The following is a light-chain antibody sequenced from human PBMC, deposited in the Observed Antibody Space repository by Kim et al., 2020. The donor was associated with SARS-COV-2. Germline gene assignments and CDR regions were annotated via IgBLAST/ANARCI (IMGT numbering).Light chain of an antibody. J-gene: IGKJ5*01. V-gene: IGKV1-9*01. CDR1: RIMSNY. CDR3: QQLNNYPMT. Sequence: ALFGDTVTITCRASRIMSNYLAWYQQKPGKAPELLIFGSSTLQRGVPSRFSGGGSGTEFTLTISSLQPEDFGTYYCQQLNNYPMTFGQGTRLEIK. CDR2: GSS.